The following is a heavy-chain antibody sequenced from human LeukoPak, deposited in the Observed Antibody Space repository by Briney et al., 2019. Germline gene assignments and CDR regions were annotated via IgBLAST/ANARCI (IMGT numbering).Heavy chain of an antibody. V-gene: IGHV4-59*08. Sequence: SETLSLTCTVSGGSISSYYWSWIRQPPGKGLEWIGYIYYSGSTNYNPSLKSRVTISVDTSKNQFSLKLSSVTAADTAVYYCASSDYDSTSSIWGQGTMVTVSS. J-gene: IGHJ3*02. D-gene: IGHD3-22*01. CDR2: IYYSGST. CDR3: ASSDYDSTSSI. CDR1: GGSISSYY.